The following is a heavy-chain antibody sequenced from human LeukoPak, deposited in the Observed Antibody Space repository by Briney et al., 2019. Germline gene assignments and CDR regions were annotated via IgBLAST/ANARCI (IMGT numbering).Heavy chain of an antibody. J-gene: IGHJ4*02. D-gene: IGHD3-10*01. CDR3: ARAPTYYYGSGSYGQFDY. CDR1: GGSISSYY. Sequence: PSETLSLTCTVSGGSISSYYWSWIRQPPGKGVEWIGYIYYSGSTNYNPSLKSRVTISVDTSKNQFSLKLSSVTAADTAVYYCARAPTYYYGSGSYGQFDYWGQGTLVTVSS. CDR2: IYYSGST. V-gene: IGHV4-59*01.